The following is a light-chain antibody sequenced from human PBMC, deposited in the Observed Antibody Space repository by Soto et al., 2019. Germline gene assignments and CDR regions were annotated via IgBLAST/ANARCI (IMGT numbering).Light chain of an antibody. V-gene: IGLV2-14*01. CDR2: DVS. CDR3: SSYTSSSSYV. J-gene: IGLJ1*01. Sequence: QSALTQPASVSGSPGQSITISCTGTSSDVGGYNSVSWYQQYPGKAPKLMIHDVSNRPSGVSNRFSGSKSGNTASLTISGLQAEDEADYYCSSYTSSSSYVFGRGTSSPS. CDR1: SSDVGGYNS.